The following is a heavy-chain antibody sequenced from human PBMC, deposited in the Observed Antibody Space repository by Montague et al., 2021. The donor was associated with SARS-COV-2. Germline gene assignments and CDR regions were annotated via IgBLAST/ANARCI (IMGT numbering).Heavy chain of an antibody. CDR3: ARVLGGYYGMDV. CDR1: GFTFSSYA. Sequence: SLRLSCAAPGFTFSSYAMHWVRQAPGKGLEWVAVTSYDGSNKYYADSVKGRFTISRDNSKNTLYLQMNSLRAEDTAVYYCARVLGGYYGMDVWGQGTTVTVSS. V-gene: IGHV3-30-3*01. D-gene: IGHD2/OR15-2a*01. CDR2: TSYDGSNK. J-gene: IGHJ6*02.